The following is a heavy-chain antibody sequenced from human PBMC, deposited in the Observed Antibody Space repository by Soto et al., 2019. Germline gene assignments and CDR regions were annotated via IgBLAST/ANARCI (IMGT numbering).Heavy chain of an antibody. CDR1: GGSISSYY. Sequence: SETLSLTCTVSGGSISSYYWSWIRQPPGKGLEWIGYIYYSGSTNYNPSLKSRVTISVDTSKNQFSLKLSSVTAADTAVYYCAREYYPAGYYGAWFDPWGQGTLVTVSS. J-gene: IGHJ5*02. CDR3: AREYYPAGYYGAWFDP. D-gene: IGHD3-22*01. CDR2: IYYSGST. V-gene: IGHV4-59*01.